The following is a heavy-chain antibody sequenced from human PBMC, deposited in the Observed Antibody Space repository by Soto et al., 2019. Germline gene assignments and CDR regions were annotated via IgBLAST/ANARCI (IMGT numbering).Heavy chain of an antibody. CDR2: IYYSGDT. J-gene: IGHJ5*02. CDR3: ARDGGALAVDP. CDR1: GGSISSGGYY. V-gene: IGHV4-31*03. Sequence: QVQLQESGPGLVKPSQTLSLTCTVSGGSISSGGYYWSWIRQHPGKGLEWIGYIYYSGDTYYNPSLKSRVTISLDTSKNQFSLKLNSVTAADTAVYYCARDGGALAVDPWGQGTLVTVSS. D-gene: IGHD3-16*01.